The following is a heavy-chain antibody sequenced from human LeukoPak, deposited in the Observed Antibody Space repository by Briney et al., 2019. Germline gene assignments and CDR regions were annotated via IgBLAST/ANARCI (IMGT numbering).Heavy chain of an antibody. D-gene: IGHD2-15*01. J-gene: IGHJ4*02. V-gene: IGHV1-2*02. Sequence: ASVKVSCKASGYTFTGYYMHWVRQAPGQGLEWMGWINPNSGGTNYAQKFQGRVTMTRDTSISTAYMELSRLRSDDTAVYYCASRYCSGGSCYQPLDYWGQGTLVTVSS. CDR1: GYTFTGYY. CDR2: INPNSGGT. CDR3: ASRYCSGGSCYQPLDY.